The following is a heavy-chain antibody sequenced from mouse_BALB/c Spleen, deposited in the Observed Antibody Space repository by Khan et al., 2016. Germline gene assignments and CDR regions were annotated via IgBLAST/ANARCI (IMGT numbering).Heavy chain of an antibody. V-gene: IGHV9-3*02. D-gene: IGHD2-4*01. CDR3: GIWGYDYAWFAY. CDR1: GYSFTNYG. J-gene: IGHJ3*01. CDR2: IDTNTGEP. Sequence: QIQLVQSGPELKKPGETVKISCKASGYSFTNYGMNWVKQAPGKGLKWMGWIDTNTGEPTYAEEFKGRFAFSLETSAITAYLQINNLQNDDTATYFCGIWGYDYAWFAYWGQGTLVTVSA.